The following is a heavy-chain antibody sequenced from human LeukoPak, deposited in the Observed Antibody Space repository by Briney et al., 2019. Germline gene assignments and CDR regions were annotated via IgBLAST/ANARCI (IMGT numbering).Heavy chain of an antibody. CDR1: GFTFTNAW. D-gene: IGHD1-7*01. CDR2: ITSKTDGGTI. CDR3: TSSPQGENSAKIDC. V-gene: IGHV3-15*01. Sequence: MAGGSLRLSCAASGFTFTNAWMSWVRQAPGKGLEWVGRITSKTDGGTIAYAAPVKGRFTISRDDSKNTLFLQMNSLNTEDTAVYYCTSSPQGENSAKIDCWGQGTLVTVSS. J-gene: IGHJ4*02.